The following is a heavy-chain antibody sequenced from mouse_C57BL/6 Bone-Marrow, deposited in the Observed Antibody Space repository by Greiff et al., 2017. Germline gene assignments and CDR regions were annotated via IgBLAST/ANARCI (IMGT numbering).Heavy chain of an antibody. D-gene: IGHD1-1*01. CDR2: IVPENGDT. V-gene: IGHV14-4*01. Sequence: EVKLQESGAELVRPGASVKLSCTASGFNIKDDSMHWVKQRPEQGLEWIGWIVPENGDTEYASKFQGKATITADTSSNTAYLQLSSLTSEDTAVYYCTTGGGSSLFDYWGQGTTLTGSA. CDR3: TTGGGSSLFDY. J-gene: IGHJ2*01. CDR1: GFNIKDDS.